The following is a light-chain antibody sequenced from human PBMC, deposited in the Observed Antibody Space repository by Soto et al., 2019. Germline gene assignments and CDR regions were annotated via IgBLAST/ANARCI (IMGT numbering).Light chain of an antibody. Sequence: QSALTQPASVSGSPGQSITISCTGTSSDVGGYNSVSWYQQHPGKAPKLMIYEGSKRPSGVSDRFSGSKSGITASLTISGLQAEDEADYYCCSYAGNPYVFGTGTKLTVL. J-gene: IGLJ1*01. CDR2: EGS. V-gene: IGLV2-23*01. CDR1: SSDVGGYNS. CDR3: CSYAGNPYV.